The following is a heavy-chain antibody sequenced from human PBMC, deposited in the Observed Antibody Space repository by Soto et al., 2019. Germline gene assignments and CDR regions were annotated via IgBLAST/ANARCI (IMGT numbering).Heavy chain of an antibody. J-gene: IGHJ4*02. Sequence: ASVKASCEASGYTFTSYDINWVRQATGQGLEWMGWMNPNSGNTGYAQKFQGRVTMTRNTSISTAYMELSSLRSEDTAVYYCARGLSYYDFWSGYQYYFDYWGQGTLVTVSS. CDR3: ARGLSYYDFWSGYQYYFDY. CDR2: MNPNSGNT. CDR1: GYTFTSYD. D-gene: IGHD3-3*01. V-gene: IGHV1-8*02.